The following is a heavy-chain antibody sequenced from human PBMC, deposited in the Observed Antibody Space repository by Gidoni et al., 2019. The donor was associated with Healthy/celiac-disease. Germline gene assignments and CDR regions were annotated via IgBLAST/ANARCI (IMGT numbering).Heavy chain of an antibody. J-gene: IGHJ4*02. CDR1: GFSLSNARMG. Sequence: QVTLKESGPVLVKPTETRTLTCTVSGFSLSNARMGVSWIRQPPGKALEWLAHIFSNDEKSYSTSLKSRLTISKDTSKSQVVLTMTNMDPVDTATYYCARIISYYYDSSGYYYPYYFDYWGQGTLVTVSS. CDR2: IFSNDEK. V-gene: IGHV2-26*01. D-gene: IGHD3-22*01. CDR3: ARIISYYYDSSGYYYPYYFDY.